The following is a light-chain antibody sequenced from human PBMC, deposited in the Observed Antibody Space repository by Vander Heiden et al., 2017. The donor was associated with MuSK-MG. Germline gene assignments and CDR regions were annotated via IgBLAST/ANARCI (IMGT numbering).Light chain of an antibody. Sequence: EIVLTQSPDFQAVAPKEKVTITCRASQSIGSSLHWYQQKPGQSPKLLIRYAAQSCSGVPSRFSGSGSGTDFTLTINSLEAEDAATYYCQKSSSLPLTFGGGTKVXIK. V-gene: IGKV6-21*01. CDR2: YAA. J-gene: IGKJ4*01. CDR3: QKSSSLPLT. CDR1: QSIGSS.